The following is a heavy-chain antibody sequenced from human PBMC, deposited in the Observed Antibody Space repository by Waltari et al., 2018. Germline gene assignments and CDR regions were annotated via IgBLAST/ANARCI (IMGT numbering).Heavy chain of an antibody. CDR1: GYTFTSPS. V-gene: IGHV1-18*04. J-gene: IGHJ4*02. D-gene: IGHD2-15*01. Sequence: QVQLVQSGNEVMKPGASVKVSCKASGYTFTSPSIPWVRQAPGQGPEWLGWINRNNGNTKFAQKFQGRVSLTTDTSTSTAYMDLRSLTSDDTAVYYCARDYCSGDGCSLDCWGQGTLVTVSS. CDR2: INRNNGNT. CDR3: ARDYCSGDGCSLDC.